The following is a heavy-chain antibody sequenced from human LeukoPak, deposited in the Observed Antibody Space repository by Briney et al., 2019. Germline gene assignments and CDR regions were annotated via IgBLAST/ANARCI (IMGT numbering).Heavy chain of an antibody. Sequence: VASVKVSCKASGGTFSSYAISWVRQAPGQGLEWMGGIIPIFGTANYAQKFQGRVTITADESTSTAYMELSSLRSEDTAVYYCALCYYDSSGYYSNDAFDIWGQGTMVTV. D-gene: IGHD3-22*01. CDR1: GGTFSSYA. J-gene: IGHJ3*02. CDR2: IIPIFGTA. V-gene: IGHV1-69*01. CDR3: ALCYYDSSGYYSNDAFDI.